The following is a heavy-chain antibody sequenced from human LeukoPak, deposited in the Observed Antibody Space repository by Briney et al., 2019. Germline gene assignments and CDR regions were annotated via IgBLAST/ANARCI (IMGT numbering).Heavy chain of an antibody. J-gene: IGHJ4*02. D-gene: IGHD5-18*01. CDR1: DGSISSGSYY. V-gene: IGHV4-61*02. CDR3: ASSLGYSYGFTFDY. CDR2: LYTSGST. Sequence: PSETLSLTCTVSDGSISSGSYYWSWIRQPAGKGLEWIGRLYTSGSTNYNPSLKSRVTISVDASKNQFSLKLSSVTAADTAVYYCASSLGYSYGFTFDYWGQGTLVTVSS.